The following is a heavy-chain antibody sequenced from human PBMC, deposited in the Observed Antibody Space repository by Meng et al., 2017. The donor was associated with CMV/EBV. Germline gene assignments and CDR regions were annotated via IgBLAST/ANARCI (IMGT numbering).Heavy chain of an antibody. V-gene: IGHV4-34*01. CDR3: ARKAQDCSSTSCYPFDI. CDR1: GGSFSGDY. J-gene: IGHJ3*02. Sequence: SETLSLTCAVYGGSFSGDYWSWIRQPPGKGLEWIGEINHSGSTNYNPSLKSRVTISVDTSKNQFSLKLSSVTAADTAVYSCARKAQDCSSTSCYPFDIWGQGTMVTVSS. D-gene: IGHD2-2*01. CDR2: INHSGST.